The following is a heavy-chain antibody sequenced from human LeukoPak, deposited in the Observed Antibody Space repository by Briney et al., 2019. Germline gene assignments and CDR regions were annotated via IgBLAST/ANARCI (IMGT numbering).Heavy chain of an antibody. Sequence: GGSLRLSCAASGFTFSSYAMSWVRQAPGKGLEWVSAISGSGGSTYYADSVKGRFTISRDNSKNTLYLQMNSLRAEDTAVYYCARDRIAVAGPISEYFQHWGQGTLVTVSS. V-gene: IGHV3-23*01. CDR3: ARDRIAVAGPISEYFQH. J-gene: IGHJ1*01. CDR2: ISGSGGST. CDR1: GFTFSSYA. D-gene: IGHD6-19*01.